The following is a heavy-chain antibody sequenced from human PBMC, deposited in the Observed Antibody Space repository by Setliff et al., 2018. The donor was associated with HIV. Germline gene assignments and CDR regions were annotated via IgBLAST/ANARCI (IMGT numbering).Heavy chain of an antibody. V-gene: IGHV3-23*01. D-gene: IGHD2-2*01. CDR2: ISGWGYTT. CDR3: AKDRGEVPTAFFDY. CDR1: GFTFSTYA. J-gene: IGHJ4*02. Sequence: GGSMRLSCAASGFTFSTYAMNWVLQAPGKGLEWVSGISGWGYTTYYADSLKGRFTISRDNSKNTIYLQMNSLRAEDTAVYYCAKDRGEVPTAFFDYWGQGTLVTVSS.